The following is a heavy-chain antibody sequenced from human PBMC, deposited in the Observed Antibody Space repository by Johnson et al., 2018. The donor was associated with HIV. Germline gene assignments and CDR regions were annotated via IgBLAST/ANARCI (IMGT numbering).Heavy chain of an antibody. Sequence: EQLVESGGGVVQPGRSVRLSCAASGFTFSSYAMSWVRQAPGKGLEWVSAISGSGVGIYYADSVKGRFTISSDNSKNRLYLKMNSLRAEDTAVYYCAKDGSTYYDSSGYLGEDAFEIWGQGTMVTVSS. V-gene: IGHV3-23*04. CDR3: AKDGSTYYDSSGYLGEDAFEI. CDR2: ISGSGVGI. J-gene: IGHJ3*02. CDR1: GFTFSSYA. D-gene: IGHD3-22*01.